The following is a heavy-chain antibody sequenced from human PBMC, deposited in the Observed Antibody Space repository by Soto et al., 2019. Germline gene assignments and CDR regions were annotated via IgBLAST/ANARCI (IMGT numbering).Heavy chain of an antibody. V-gene: IGHV1-2*02. D-gene: IGHD2-21*01. CDR1: GYSFTAFY. Sequence: QVQLVQSGAEVEKPGASVKVSCKAAGYSFTAFYIHWVRQARGQGFEWLGWINPNSGGTYYSQKFRARVTLTRDTSISTAYMELTGLSSDDTAVYYCARANSIRPYFYNMDVWGQGTIVTVSS. CDR2: INPNSGGT. CDR3: ARANSIRPYFYNMDV. J-gene: IGHJ6*03.